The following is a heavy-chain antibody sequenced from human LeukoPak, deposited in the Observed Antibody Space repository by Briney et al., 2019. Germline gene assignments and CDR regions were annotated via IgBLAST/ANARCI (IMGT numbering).Heavy chain of an antibody. CDR3: AKEANDYVWGSYRSYYFDY. V-gene: IGHV3-30*18. CDR2: ISYDGSNK. D-gene: IGHD3-16*02. Sequence: GRSLRLSCAAPGFTFSSYGMHWVRQAPGKGLEWVAVISYDGSNKYYADSVKGRFTISRDDSKNTLYLQMNSLRAEDTAVYYCAKEANDYVWGSYRSYYFDYWGQGTLVTVSS. J-gene: IGHJ4*02. CDR1: GFTFSSYG.